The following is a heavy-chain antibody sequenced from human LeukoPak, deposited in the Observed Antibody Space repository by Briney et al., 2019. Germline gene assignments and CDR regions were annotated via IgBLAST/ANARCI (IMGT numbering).Heavy chain of an antibody. Sequence: PSETLSLTCTVSGGSISSSSYYWGWIRQPPGKGLEWIGSIYYSGSTYYNPSLKSRVTISVDTSKNQFSLKLSSVTAADTAVYYCARIEHLGGKLLGFDYWGQGTLVTVSS. CDR2: IYYSGST. D-gene: IGHD3-3*02. V-gene: IGHV4-39*07. J-gene: IGHJ4*02. CDR1: GGSISSSSYY. CDR3: ARIEHLGGKLLGFDY.